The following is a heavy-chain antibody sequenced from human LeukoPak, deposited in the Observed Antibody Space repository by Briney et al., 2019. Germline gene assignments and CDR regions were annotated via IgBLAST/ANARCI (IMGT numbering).Heavy chain of an antibody. CDR1: GFTFSSYS. V-gene: IGHV3-48*04. CDR2: ISSSGSTI. CDR3: ARVGSGYWFDP. J-gene: IGHJ5*02. D-gene: IGHD6-19*01. Sequence: GGSLRLSCAASGFTFSSYSMNWVRQAPGKGLEWVSYISSSGSTIYYADSVKGRFTISRDNAKNSLYLQMNSLRAEDTAVYYCARVGSGYWFDPWGQGTLVTVSS.